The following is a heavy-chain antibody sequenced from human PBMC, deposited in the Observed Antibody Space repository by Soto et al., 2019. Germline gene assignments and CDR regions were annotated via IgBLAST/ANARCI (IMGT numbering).Heavy chain of an antibody. D-gene: IGHD6-6*01. V-gene: IGHV3-23*01. Sequence: VGSLRHSWAASGLTCSSYAMSWVRQATGKGLEWVSAISGSGGSTYYADSVKGRFTISRDNSKNTLYLQMNSLRAEDTAVYYCAKSPNFGSSSSVGAYYYYYGMDVWGQGTTVTVSS. CDR1: GLTCSSYA. J-gene: IGHJ6*02. CDR2: ISGSGGST. CDR3: AKSPNFGSSSSVGAYYYYYGMDV.